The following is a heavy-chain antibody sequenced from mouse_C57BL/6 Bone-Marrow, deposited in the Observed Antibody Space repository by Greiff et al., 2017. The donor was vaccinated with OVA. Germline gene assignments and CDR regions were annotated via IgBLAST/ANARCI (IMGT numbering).Heavy chain of an antibody. V-gene: IGHV5-9-1*02. Sequence: EVKLVESGEGLVKPGGSLNFSCAASGFTLSTYAMSWVGQTPEKGLEWVAYISSGGDYIYYADTVKGRFTISRDNARNTLYLQMSSLKSEDTAMYYCTSKGYSNYNYAMDYWGQGTSVTVSS. CDR3: TSKGYSNYNYAMDY. D-gene: IGHD2-5*01. CDR1: GFTLSTYA. J-gene: IGHJ4*01. CDR2: ISSGGDYI.